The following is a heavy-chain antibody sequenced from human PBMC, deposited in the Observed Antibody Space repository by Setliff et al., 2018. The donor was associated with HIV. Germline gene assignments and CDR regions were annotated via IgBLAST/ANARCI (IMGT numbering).Heavy chain of an antibody. V-gene: IGHV4-4*08. D-gene: IGHD3-10*01. Sequence: LSETLSLTCTVSGGSISSYYWSWIRQPPGKALEWIGYIYTSGSTNYNPSLKSRVTISIDTSKKQFSLRLTSVTAADSAVYYCARESYGSRTYDYWGQGTLVTVSS. CDR2: IYTSGST. CDR3: ARESYGSRTYDY. J-gene: IGHJ4*02. CDR1: GGSISSYY.